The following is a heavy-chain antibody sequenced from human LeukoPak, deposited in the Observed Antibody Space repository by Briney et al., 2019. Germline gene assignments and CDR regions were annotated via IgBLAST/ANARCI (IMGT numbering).Heavy chain of an antibody. CDR2: ISWNSGSI. CDR1: GFTFDDYA. Sequence: GGSLRLSCAASGFTFDDYAMHWVRQAPGKGLEWVSGISWNSGSIGYADSVKGRFTISRDNAKNSLYLQMNSLRAEDTAVYYCAKDKMYYYDSSGYSAMDYWGQGTLVTVSS. D-gene: IGHD3-22*01. V-gene: IGHV3-9*01. CDR3: AKDKMYYYDSSGYSAMDY. J-gene: IGHJ4*02.